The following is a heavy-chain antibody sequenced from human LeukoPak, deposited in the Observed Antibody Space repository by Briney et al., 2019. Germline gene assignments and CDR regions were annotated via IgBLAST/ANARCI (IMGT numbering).Heavy chain of an antibody. CDR3: AKAHSVWEYFQH. CDR1: GFTVSSNY. V-gene: IGHV3-66*01. D-gene: IGHD1-26*01. Sequence: GGSLRLSCAASGFTVSSNYMSWVRQAPGKGLEWVSVIYSGGSTYYADSVKGRFTISRDNSKNTLYLQMNSLRAEDTAVYYCAKAHSVWEYFQHWSQGTLVTVSS. CDR2: IYSGGST. J-gene: IGHJ1*01.